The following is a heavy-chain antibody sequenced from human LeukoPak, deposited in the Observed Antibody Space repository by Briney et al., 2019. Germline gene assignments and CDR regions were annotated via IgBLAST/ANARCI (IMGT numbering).Heavy chain of an antibody. Sequence: SETLSLTCNVSGGSISSHYWSWIRQPPGKGLEWIGYIYYSGSTNCNPSLKSRVTISLDTSKNQFSLKLSSVTAADTAVYYCARHGRSGYSTSWYDYWGQGTLVTVSS. J-gene: IGHJ4*02. V-gene: IGHV4-59*08. CDR3: ARHGRSGYSTSWYDY. D-gene: IGHD6-13*01. CDR1: GGSISSHY. CDR2: IYYSGST.